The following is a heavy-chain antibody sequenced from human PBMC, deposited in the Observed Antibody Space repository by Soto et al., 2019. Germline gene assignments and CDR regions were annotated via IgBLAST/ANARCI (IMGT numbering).Heavy chain of an antibody. D-gene: IGHD2-15*01. J-gene: IGHJ5*02. V-gene: IGHV1-3*01. Sequence: RKWVRQAPGQRLEWMGWINPDNGNTKSSQKFQDRVIITRDTSASTAYMDLSSLRSEDTAVYYCARGIATGQLDPWGQGTLVTVPQ. CDR2: INPDNGNT. CDR3: ARGIATGQLDP.